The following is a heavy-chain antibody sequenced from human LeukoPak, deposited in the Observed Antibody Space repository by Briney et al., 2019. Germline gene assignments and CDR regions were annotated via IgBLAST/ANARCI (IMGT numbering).Heavy chain of an antibody. J-gene: IGHJ3*02. CDR1: GFTFSTYG. V-gene: IGHV3-33*01. CDR3: ARAVGPFDI. D-gene: IGHD3-16*01. Sequence: GGSLRLSCAASGFTFSTYGMHWVRQAPGKGLEWVAVIWYDGSIKYYADSVKGRSTISRDNSKNTLYLQMNSLRAEDTAVYYCARAVGPFDIWGQGTIVIVSS. CDR2: IWYDGSIK.